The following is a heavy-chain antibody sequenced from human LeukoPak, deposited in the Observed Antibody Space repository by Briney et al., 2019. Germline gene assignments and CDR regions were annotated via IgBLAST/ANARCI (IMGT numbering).Heavy chain of an antibody. CDR3: ARVEDMGDYRYWYFEV. CDR2: LYCGTT. Sequence: PSETLSLTCTVSGGSINYGGWIRQPPGKGLEWIGSLYCGTTHYNPSLKSRVTISVVTSKNQFSLKLSSVTAADTAVYYCARVEDMGDYRYWYFEVWGRGTLVTVSS. D-gene: IGHD1-26*01. V-gene: IGHV4-39*01. J-gene: IGHJ2*01. CDR1: GGSINY.